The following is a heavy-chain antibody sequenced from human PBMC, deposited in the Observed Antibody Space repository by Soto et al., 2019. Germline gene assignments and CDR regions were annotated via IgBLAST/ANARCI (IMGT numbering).Heavy chain of an antibody. CDR3: AHLFGELSGDY. D-gene: IGHD3-10*02. J-gene: IGHJ4*02. Sequence: QITLKESGPTLVKPTQTLTLTCTFSGFSLSTSGVGVGWIRQPPGKALEWLALIYWDDDKRYSPYLNSRLTXTXXTSKHRVVITMANMDPVDTATYYRAHLFGELSGDYWGQGTLVTVSS. V-gene: IGHV2-5*02. CDR1: GFSLSTSGVG. CDR2: IYWDDDK.